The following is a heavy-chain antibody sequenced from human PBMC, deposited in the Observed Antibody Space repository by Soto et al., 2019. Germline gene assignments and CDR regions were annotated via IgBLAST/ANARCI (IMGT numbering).Heavy chain of an antibody. CDR1: GGSMSNYY. D-gene: IGHD3-3*01. Sequence: SETQSLPCTVSGGSMSNYYWRWILQPPGKGLEWIAYINYSGSISYNPSLKSRVTISVDTSKNQFSLKLTSVTAADTAVYYCARHRALWSDYYFDSWGQGILVT. CDR2: INYSGSI. V-gene: IGHV4-59*08. CDR3: ARHRALWSDYYFDS. J-gene: IGHJ4*02.